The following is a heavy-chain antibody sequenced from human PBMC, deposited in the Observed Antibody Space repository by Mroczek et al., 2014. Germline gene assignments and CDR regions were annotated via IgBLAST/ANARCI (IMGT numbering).Heavy chain of an antibody. Sequence: VQLVQSGGGLVQPGGSLRLSCAASGFTFSSYAMSWVRQAPGKGLEWVSGIPGSGDATFYTDSVKGRFTISRDNSKNTLYLQMNSLRAEDTAMYYCAKETGMIGKPLFDYWGQGTLVTVSS. CDR1: GFTFSSYA. J-gene: IGHJ4*02. CDR2: IPGSGDAT. V-gene: IGHV3-23*04. D-gene: IGHD2-21*01. CDR3: AKETGMIGKPLFDY.